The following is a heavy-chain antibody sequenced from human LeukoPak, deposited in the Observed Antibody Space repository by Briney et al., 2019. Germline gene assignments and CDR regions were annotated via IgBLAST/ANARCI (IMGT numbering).Heavy chain of an antibody. Sequence: SETLSLTCTVSGGSINNYYWSWIRQPAGKGLEWIGRIYTRGSTNYNLSLKSRVTMSVGTSKNQFSLKLSSVTAADTAVYYCARGRYCSADICSGGDAFDIWGQGTMVSVSS. V-gene: IGHV4-4*07. J-gene: IGHJ3*02. CDR3: ARGRYCSADICSGGDAFDI. D-gene: IGHD2-15*01. CDR1: GGSINNYY. CDR2: IYTRGST.